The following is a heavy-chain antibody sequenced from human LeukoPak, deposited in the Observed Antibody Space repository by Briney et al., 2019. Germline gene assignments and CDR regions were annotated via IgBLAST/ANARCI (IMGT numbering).Heavy chain of an antibody. CDR1: GGSISSYY. D-gene: IGHD2/OR15-2a*01. CDR3: GRHSAGKNWFDS. V-gene: IGHV4-59*04. CDR2: IFYSGTT. Sequence: SETLSLTCTVSGGSISSYYWDWIRQPPGKGLEWIGNIFYSGTTYYNPSLRSRVAMSVDTSKNQFSLKLSSVTAADTAVYYCGRHSAGKNWFDSWGQGTQVTVSS. J-gene: IGHJ5*01.